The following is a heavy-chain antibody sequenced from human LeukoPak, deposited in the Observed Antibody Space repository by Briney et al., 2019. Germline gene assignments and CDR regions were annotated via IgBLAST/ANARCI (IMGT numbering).Heavy chain of an antibody. D-gene: IGHD1-14*01. CDR2: IYSGGST. V-gene: IGHV3-53*01. Sequence: GGSLRLSCAASGFTVSSNYMTWVRQAPGKGLEWVSNIYSGGSTYFADSVKGRVTISRDNSKNTLYLQVNSLRTEDTAVYYCASRSEPGPFQNYMDVWGKGTTVTVSS. J-gene: IGHJ6*03. CDR1: GFTVSSNY. CDR3: ASRSEPGPFQNYMDV.